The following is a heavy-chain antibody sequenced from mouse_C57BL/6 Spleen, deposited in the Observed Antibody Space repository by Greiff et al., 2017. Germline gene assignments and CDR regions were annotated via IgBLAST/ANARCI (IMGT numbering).Heavy chain of an antibody. CDR3: ARGGPYYGSSFYYAMDY. Sequence: EVKVEESGGGLVQPGGSLKLSCAASGFTFSDYYMYWVRQTPEKRLEWVAYISNSGGSTYYPDTVKGRFTISRDNAKNTLYLQMSRLKSEDTAMDYCARGGPYYGSSFYYAMDYWGQGTSVTVSS. V-gene: IGHV5-12*01. J-gene: IGHJ4*01. CDR2: ISNSGGST. CDR1: GFTFSDYY. D-gene: IGHD1-1*01.